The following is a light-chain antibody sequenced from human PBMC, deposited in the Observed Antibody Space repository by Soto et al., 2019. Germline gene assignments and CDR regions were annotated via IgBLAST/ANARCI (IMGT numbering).Light chain of an antibody. CDR3: QRNGIPPRT. V-gene: IGKV3-20*01. Sequence: IVVTMSPITLTETPGERATLSCRASQSINSKLAWYQQKPGQAPRLLIDGASSRATGIPDRCSGSGSGTDFTHTISIQEPEDFAVYCSQRNGIPPRTFGQGTKVDIK. J-gene: IGKJ1*01. CDR1: QSINSK. CDR2: GAS.